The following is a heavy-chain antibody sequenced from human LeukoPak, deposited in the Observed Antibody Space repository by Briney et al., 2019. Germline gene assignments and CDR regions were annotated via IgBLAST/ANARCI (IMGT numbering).Heavy chain of an antibody. CDR1: GFTVSSNY. D-gene: IGHD3-10*01. Sequence: GGSLRLSCAASGFTVSSNYMTWVRQAPGKGLEGVSVIYSGGSTYYADSVKGRFIISRDNSKNTVYLQMNSLRAEDTAVYYCARVIGVVRADYYFDYWGQGTLVAVSS. CDR2: IYSGGST. V-gene: IGHV3-53*01. CDR3: ARVIGVVRADYYFDY. J-gene: IGHJ4*02.